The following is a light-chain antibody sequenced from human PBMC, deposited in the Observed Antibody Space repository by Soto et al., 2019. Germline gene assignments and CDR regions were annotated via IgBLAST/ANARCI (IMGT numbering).Light chain of an antibody. CDR1: SSDVGGYNY. J-gene: IGLJ1*01. CDR2: EVS. V-gene: IGLV2-8*01. Sequence: QSVLTQPPSASGSPGQSVTISCTGTSSDVGGYNYVSWYQQHPGKALKLMIYEVSKRPSGVPDRFSGSKSGNTASLTVSGLQAEDEADYYRNSYAGSNNCVFGTGTKVTV. CDR3: NSYAGSNNCV.